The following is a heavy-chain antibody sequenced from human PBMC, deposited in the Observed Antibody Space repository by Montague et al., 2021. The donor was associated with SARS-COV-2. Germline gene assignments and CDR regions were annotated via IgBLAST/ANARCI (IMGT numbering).Heavy chain of an antibody. J-gene: IGHJ4*02. V-gene: IGHV4-61*02. Sequence: TLSLTCTVTGGPISGSSYYWNWIRQPAGKGLEWIGRIYTSGSTSYNPSLKSRVTISVDTSKNQFFLKLSSVTAADTAVYYCARESLHLTGYYNDYFDFWGQGTLVTVSS. D-gene: IGHD3-9*01. CDR3: ARESLHLTGYYNDYFDF. CDR2: IYTSGST. CDR1: GGPISGSSYY.